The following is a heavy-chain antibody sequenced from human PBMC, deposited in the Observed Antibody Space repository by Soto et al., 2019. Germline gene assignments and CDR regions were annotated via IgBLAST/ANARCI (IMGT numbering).Heavy chain of an antibody. Sequence: GASVKGSCKASGYTFINYGISWVRQAPGQGLEWMGWISPSNGNTNYAQKLQGRVTMTTDTSTSTVYMDLRSLRSDDTAVYYCARVLVAAYLNAFDIWGQGTMVTVS. CDR3: ARVLVAAYLNAFDI. J-gene: IGHJ3*02. D-gene: IGHD2-15*01. CDR1: GYTFINYG. CDR2: ISPSNGNT. V-gene: IGHV1-18*01.